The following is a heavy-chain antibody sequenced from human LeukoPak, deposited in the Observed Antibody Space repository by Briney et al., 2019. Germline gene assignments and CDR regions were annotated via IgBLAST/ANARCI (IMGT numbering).Heavy chain of an antibody. J-gene: IGHJ6*03. CDR3: TTGAFMVRGENYYYYYYMDV. D-gene: IGHD3-10*01. CDR1: GFTVGSNY. V-gene: IGHV3-15*01. Sequence: GRSLRLSCAASGFTVGSNYMSWVRQAPGKGLEWVGRIKSKTDGGTTDYAAPVKGRITISRDDSKNTLYLQMNSLKTEDTAVYYCTTGAFMVRGENYYYYYYMDVWGKGTTVTISS. CDR2: IKSKTDGGTT.